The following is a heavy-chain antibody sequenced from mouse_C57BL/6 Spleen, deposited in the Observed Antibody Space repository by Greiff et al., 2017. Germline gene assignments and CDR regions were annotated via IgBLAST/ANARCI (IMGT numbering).Heavy chain of an antibody. CDR2: IRNKANGYTT. Sequence: EVHLVESGGGLVQPGGSLSLSCAASGFTFTDYYMSWVRQPPGKALEWLGFIRNKANGYTTEYSASVKGRFTISRDNSQSILYLQMNDLRAEDSATYYCARYDYGSSDDYFDYWGQGTTLTVSS. CDR3: ARYDYGSSDDYFDY. D-gene: IGHD1-1*01. V-gene: IGHV7-3*01. J-gene: IGHJ2*01. CDR1: GFTFTDYY.